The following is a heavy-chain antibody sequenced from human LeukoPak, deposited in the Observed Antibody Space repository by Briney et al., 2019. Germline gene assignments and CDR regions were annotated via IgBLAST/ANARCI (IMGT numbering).Heavy chain of an antibody. CDR1: GFTFSSYS. J-gene: IGHJ6*02. CDR3: ARDGYNWNYYGMGV. V-gene: IGHV3-21*01. CDR2: ISSSSSYI. D-gene: IGHD1-20*01. Sequence: GGSLRLSCAASGFTFSSYSMNWVRQAPGKGLEWVSSISSSSSYIYYADSVKGRFTISRDNAKNSLYLQMNSLRAEDTAVYYCARDGYNWNYYGMGVWGQGTTVTVSS.